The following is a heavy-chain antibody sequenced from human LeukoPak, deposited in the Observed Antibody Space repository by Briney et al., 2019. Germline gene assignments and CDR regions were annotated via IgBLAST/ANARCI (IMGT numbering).Heavy chain of an antibody. CDR1: GGSFSGYY. J-gene: IGHJ6*02. CDR2: INHSGST. D-gene: IGHD2-2*01. Sequence: PSETLSLTCAVYGGSFSGYYWSWIRQPPGKGLEWIGEINHSGSTNYNPSLKSRVTISVDTSKNQFSLKLSSVTAADTAVYYCARCLVVPAAIGAIYYYYGMDVWGQGTTVTVSS. CDR3: ARCLVVPAAIGAIYYYYGMDV. V-gene: IGHV4-34*01.